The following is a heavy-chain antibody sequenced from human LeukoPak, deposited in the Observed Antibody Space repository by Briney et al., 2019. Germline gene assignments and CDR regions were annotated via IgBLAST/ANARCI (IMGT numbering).Heavy chain of an antibody. CDR3: AKDGERWLQFSGYGGSHFDY. Sequence: PGGSLRLSCAASGFTFSSYAMSWVRQAPGKGLEWVSAISGSGGSTYYADSVKGRFTISRDNAKNSLYLQMNSLRAEDTALYYCAKDGERWLQFSGYGGSHFDYWGQGTLVTVSS. CDR1: GFTFSSYA. V-gene: IGHV3-23*01. D-gene: IGHD3-10*02. J-gene: IGHJ4*02. CDR2: ISGSGGST.